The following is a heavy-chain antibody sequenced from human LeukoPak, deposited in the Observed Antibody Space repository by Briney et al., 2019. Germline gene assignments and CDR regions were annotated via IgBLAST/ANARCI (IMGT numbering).Heavy chain of an antibody. Sequence: GGSLRLSCAVSGFSVTNNYMSWVRQAPGKGLEWVSSISSSSSYIYYADPVKGRFTISRDNAKNSLYLQMNSTRAEDTAVYYCAREGGSGYSVDYWGQGTLVTVSS. V-gene: IGHV3-21*01. CDR1: GFSVTNNY. J-gene: IGHJ4*02. CDR2: ISSSSSYI. CDR3: AREGGSGYSVDY. D-gene: IGHD3-3*01.